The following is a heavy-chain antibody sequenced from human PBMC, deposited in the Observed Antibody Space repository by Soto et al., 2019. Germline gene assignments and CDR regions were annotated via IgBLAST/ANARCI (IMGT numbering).Heavy chain of an antibody. CDR2: ISYDGSDE. CDR3: AKDWLTVAGPSDY. D-gene: IGHD6-19*01. Sequence: QVQLVESGGGVVQPGRSLRLSCAASGFTFSSYGMHWVRQAPGKGLEWVALISYDGSDEYYADSVKGRFTISRDNSKNTMYLQMKRLRGEDTVLYYCAKDWLTVAGPSDYWGQGTLVTVSS. V-gene: IGHV3-30*18. CDR1: GFTFSSYG. J-gene: IGHJ4*02.